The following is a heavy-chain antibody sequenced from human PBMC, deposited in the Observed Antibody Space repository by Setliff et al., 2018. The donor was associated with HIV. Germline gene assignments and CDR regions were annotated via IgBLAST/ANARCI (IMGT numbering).Heavy chain of an antibody. Sequence: SETLSLTCNVSGDSMSSSNFYWGWVRQPPGKGLQWIGSIYYTGQTFYNLSLTNRVTISADTSKNHLFLKLRSVTAADTAMYYCARLGSGWNWVTRIDYWGQGILVTSPQ. J-gene: IGHJ4*02. CDR2: IYYTGQT. CDR3: ARLGSGWNWVTRIDY. CDR1: GDSMSSSNFY. D-gene: IGHD6-19*01. V-gene: IGHV4-39*02.